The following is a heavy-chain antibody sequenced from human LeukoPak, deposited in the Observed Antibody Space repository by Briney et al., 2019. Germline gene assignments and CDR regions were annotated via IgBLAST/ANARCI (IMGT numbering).Heavy chain of an antibody. J-gene: IGHJ4*02. Sequence: PGGSLRLSCAASGFTVSGNYKSWVRQAPGKGLEWVSVIYSGGSTYYADSVKGRFTISRDNSTNTLYLQMNSLRAEDTAIYYCARGGYRGYDYLFEYWGQGTLVTVSS. CDR3: ARGGYRGYDYLFEY. V-gene: IGHV3-53*01. D-gene: IGHD5-12*01. CDR1: GFTVSGNY. CDR2: IYSGGST.